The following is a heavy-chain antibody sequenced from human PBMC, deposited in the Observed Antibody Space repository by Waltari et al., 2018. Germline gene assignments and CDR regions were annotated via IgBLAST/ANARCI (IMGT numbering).Heavy chain of an antibody. J-gene: IGHJ3*02. D-gene: IGHD6-6*01. Sequence: QVQLVQSGAEVKKPGASVKVSCKASGYTFTGYYMHWVRQAPGQGLEWMGRINPNRGGTNYAQKFQGRVTMTRDTSISTAYMELSRLRSDDTAVYYCARDWSIAARRYGAFDIWGQGTMVTVSS. CDR3: ARDWSIAARRYGAFDI. V-gene: IGHV1-2*06. CDR1: GYTFTGYY. CDR2: INPNRGGT.